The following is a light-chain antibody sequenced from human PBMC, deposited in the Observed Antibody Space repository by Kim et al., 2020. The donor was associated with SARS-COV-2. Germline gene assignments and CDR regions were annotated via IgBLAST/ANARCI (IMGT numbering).Light chain of an antibody. CDR1: NIGGKS. V-gene: IGLV3-21*04. Sequence: PGNAARISSGGNNIGGKSLPWYHQKPGQAPVLVIYYDSDRPSGIPERFSGSNSGNTATLTISRVEAGDEADYYCQVWDTSSAHYVFGTGTKVTVL. CDR2: YDS. CDR3: QVWDTSSAHYV. J-gene: IGLJ1*01.